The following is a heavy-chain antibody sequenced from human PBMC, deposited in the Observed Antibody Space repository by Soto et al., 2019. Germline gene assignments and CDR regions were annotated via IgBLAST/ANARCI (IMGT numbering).Heavy chain of an antibody. V-gene: IGHV3-64D*08. CDR2: ISSNGGST. J-gene: IGHJ4*02. CDR1: GFTFSSYA. Sequence: GGSLRLSCSASGFTFSSYAMHWVRQAPGKGLEYVSAISSNGGSTYYADSVKGRFTISRDNSKNTLYLQMSSLRAEDTAVYYCVKVRFLWDPRDWGQGTLVTVSS. D-gene: IGHD1-26*01. CDR3: VKVRFLWDPRD.